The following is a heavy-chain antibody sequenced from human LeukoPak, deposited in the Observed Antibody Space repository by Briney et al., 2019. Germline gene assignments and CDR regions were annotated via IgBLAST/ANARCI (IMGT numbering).Heavy chain of an antibody. V-gene: IGHV3-23*01. Sequence: PGGSLRLSCAASGFTFNNYAMSWVRQAPGKGLEWVSGISGSGSSTYYADSVKGRFTISRDNSKNTLYLQMNSLRAEDTALYYCAKDRASGWPNAFDIWGQGTMVTVSS. CDR3: AKDRASGWPNAFDI. CDR1: GFTFNNYA. D-gene: IGHD6-25*01. CDR2: ISGSGSST. J-gene: IGHJ3*02.